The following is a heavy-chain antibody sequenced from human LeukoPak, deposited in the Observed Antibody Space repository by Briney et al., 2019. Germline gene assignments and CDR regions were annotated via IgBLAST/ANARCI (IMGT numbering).Heavy chain of an antibody. D-gene: IGHD3-22*01. CDR3: ARGLDYYDSSGYYYEDY. J-gene: IGHJ4*02. V-gene: IGHV1-46*01. CDR2: INPSGGST. CDR1: GYTFTSYY. Sequence: ASVKVSCKASGYTFTSYYMHWARQAPGQGLEWMGIINPSGGSTSYAQKFQGRVTMTRDMSTSTVYMELSRLRSDDTAVYYCARGLDYYDSSGYYYEDYWGQGTLVTVSS.